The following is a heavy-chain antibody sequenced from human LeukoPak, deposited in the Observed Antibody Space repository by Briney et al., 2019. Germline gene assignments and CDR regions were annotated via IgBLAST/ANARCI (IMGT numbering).Heavy chain of an antibody. CDR1: GFTFSSYA. D-gene: IGHD2-15*01. V-gene: IGHV3-30-3*01. CDR2: ISYDGSNK. J-gene: IGHJ6*02. CDR3: ARDRRYSSGGSCYYYYYGMDV. Sequence: GRSLRLSCAASGFTFSSYAMHWVRQAPGKGLEWVAVISYDGSNKYYADSVKGRFTISRDNSKNTLYLQMNSLRAEDTAVYYCARDRRYSSGGSCYYYYYGMDVWGQGTTVTVSS.